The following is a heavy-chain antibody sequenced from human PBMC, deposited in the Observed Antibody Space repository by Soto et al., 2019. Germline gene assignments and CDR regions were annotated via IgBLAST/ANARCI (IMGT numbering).Heavy chain of an antibody. Sequence: EVQLVESGGGLVQPGRSLRLSCAASGFPFDDYAMHWVRQAPGKGLEWVSGITWNSGKIGYADSVKGRFTISRDNAKNSLYLQMNSVRAEDTALYYCLRSGYLTVLAFDIWGQGTMVTVSS. CDR2: ITWNSGKI. CDR1: GFPFDDYA. CDR3: LRSGYLTVLAFDI. V-gene: IGHV3-9*01. D-gene: IGHD3-22*01. J-gene: IGHJ3*02.